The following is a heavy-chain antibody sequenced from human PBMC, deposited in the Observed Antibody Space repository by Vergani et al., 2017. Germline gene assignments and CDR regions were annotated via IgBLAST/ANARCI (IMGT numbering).Heavy chain of an antibody. D-gene: IGHD6-19*01. J-gene: IGHJ4*02. CDR2: ISGSGGST. CDR1: GFTFSSYA. CDR3: AKDIAVAGRGRSLCFDY. Sequence: EVQLLESGGGLVQPGGSLRLSCAASGFTFSSYAMSWVRQAPGKGLEWVSAISGSGGSTYYADSVKGRFTISRDNSTNTLYLQMNSLRAEDTAVYYCAKDIAVAGRGRSLCFDYWGQGTLVTVSS. V-gene: IGHV3-23*01.